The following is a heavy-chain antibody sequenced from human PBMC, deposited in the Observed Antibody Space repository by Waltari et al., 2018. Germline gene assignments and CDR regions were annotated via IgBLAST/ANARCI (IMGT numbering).Heavy chain of an antibody. Sequence: QLQLQESGPGLVKPSETLSLTCTVSGGSISSSSYSWGWIRQPPGKGLEWIGSSQYSGSTDYNPSLKSRVTISVDTSKNQFSLELSSVTAADTAVYYCASIASPGIAVAGTGYWGQGTLVTVSS. D-gene: IGHD6-19*01. V-gene: IGHV4-39*07. CDR3: ASIASPGIAVAGTGY. CDR2: SQYSGST. CDR1: GGSISSSSYS. J-gene: IGHJ4*02.